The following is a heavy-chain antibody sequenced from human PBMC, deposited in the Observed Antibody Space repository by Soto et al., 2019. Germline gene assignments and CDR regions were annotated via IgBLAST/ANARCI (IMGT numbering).Heavy chain of an antibody. CDR3: ARVVPNYYDSSGHYYDTYFDY. CDR1: GGSISSYY. J-gene: IGHJ4*02. CDR2: IYYSGST. Sequence: SETLSLTCTVSGGSISSYYWSWIRQPPGKGLEWIGYIYYSGSTNYNPSLKSRVTISVDTSKNQFSLKLSSVTAADTAVYYCARVVPNYYDSSGHYYDTYFDYWGQGTLVTVSS. V-gene: IGHV4-59*01. D-gene: IGHD3-22*01.